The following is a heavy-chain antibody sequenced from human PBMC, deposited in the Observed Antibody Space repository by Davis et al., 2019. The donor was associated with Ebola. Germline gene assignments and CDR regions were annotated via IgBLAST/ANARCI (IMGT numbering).Heavy chain of an antibody. Sequence: PSETLSLTRTVFGGPFPAYYWSWIRQPPGTGLEWIGYIEHHGRTEYIPSLNNRVTISLDMSKNQFSLKMSSVTAADTAVYYCARGVYGAYFDNWGQGTLVTVSS. J-gene: IGHJ4*02. CDR3: ARGVYGAYFDN. CDR2: IEHHGRT. CDR1: GGPFPAYY. V-gene: IGHV4-59*01. D-gene: IGHD4-17*01.